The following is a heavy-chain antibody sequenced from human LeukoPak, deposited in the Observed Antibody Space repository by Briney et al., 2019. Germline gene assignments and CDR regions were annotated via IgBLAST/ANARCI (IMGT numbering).Heavy chain of an antibody. V-gene: IGHV3-74*01. CDR1: RFTFSSYW. CDR2: INSDGSRT. CDR3: ARGDGSYGYWDY. D-gene: IGHD5-18*01. Sequence: GGSLRLSCAASRFTFSSYWMHWVRQAPGKGLVWVSRINSDGSRTTYADSVKGRFTISRDNAKNTLYLQMNSLTAEETAVYYCARGDGSYGYWDYWGQGTLVTVSS. J-gene: IGHJ4*02.